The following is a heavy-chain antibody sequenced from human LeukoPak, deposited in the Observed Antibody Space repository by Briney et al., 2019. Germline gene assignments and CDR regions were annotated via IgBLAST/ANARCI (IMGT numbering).Heavy chain of an antibody. J-gene: IGHJ5*02. CDR2: IYTSGST. CDR3: ARDVTWYGDPNWFDP. V-gene: IGHV4-4*07. CDR1: GGSISSYY. Sequence: SETLSLTCTVSGGSISSYYWSWIRQTAGKGLEWIGRIYTSGSTNYNPSLKSRVTMSVDTSKNQFSLKLSSVTAADTAVYYCARDVTWYGDPNWFDPWGQGTLVTVSS. D-gene: IGHD3-10*01.